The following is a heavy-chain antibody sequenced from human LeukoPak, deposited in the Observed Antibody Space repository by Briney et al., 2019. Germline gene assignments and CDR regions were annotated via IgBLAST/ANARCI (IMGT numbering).Heavy chain of an antibody. CDR1: GDSVSSNSAA. CDR3: ARVKELYYYDSSGSSDYYYYYGMDV. CDR2: TYYRSKWYN. D-gene: IGHD3-22*01. J-gene: IGHJ6*02. Sequence: SQTLSLTCAISGDSVSSNSAAWNWIRQSPSRGLEWLGRTYYRSKWYNDYAVSVESRITINPDTSKNQFSLQLNSVTPEDTAVYYCARVKELYYYDSSGSSDYYYYYGMDVWGQGTTVTVSS. V-gene: IGHV6-1*01.